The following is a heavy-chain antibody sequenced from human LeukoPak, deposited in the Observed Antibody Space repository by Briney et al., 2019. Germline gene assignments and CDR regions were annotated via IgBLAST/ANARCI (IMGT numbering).Heavy chain of an antibody. CDR3: ARVPVPAASLTNY. Sequence: GGSLRLSCAASGFTLSGYSMNWVRQAPGKGLEWISHISSNSITYYADSVKGRFTISRDNGKNSLYLQMNSLRAEDTAVYYCARVPVPAASLTNYWGQGTLVTVSS. J-gene: IGHJ4*02. CDR2: ISSNSIT. D-gene: IGHD2-2*01. V-gene: IGHV3-48*04. CDR1: GFTLSGYS.